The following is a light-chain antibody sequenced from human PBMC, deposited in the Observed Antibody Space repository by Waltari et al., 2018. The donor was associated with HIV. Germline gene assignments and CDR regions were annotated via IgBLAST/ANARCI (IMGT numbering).Light chain of an antibody. V-gene: IGKV1-39*02. CDR2: GAS. CDR3: QGGSGPRT. Sequence: DIQVFQAPSIVSAFVGARVTITCRANQTIGSSLTWYQYKPGIAPKLLVYGASSLQSGSPSRFSGSGSGTDFTLKMSSLQSDDFATDCCQGGSGPRTFG. J-gene: IGKJ1*01. CDR1: QTIGSS.